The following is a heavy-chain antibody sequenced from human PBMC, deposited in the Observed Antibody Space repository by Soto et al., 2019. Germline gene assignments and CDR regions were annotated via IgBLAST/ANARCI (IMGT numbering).Heavy chain of an antibody. V-gene: IGHV4-39*01. CDR3: ATGRIAARPNWFDT. D-gene: IGHD6-6*01. CDR2: IYYGGST. J-gene: IGHJ5*02. CDR1: GDSISSRSYY. Sequence: SETLSLTCTVTGDSISSRSYYWGWIRQPPGKGLEWIGSIYYGGSTYYNPSLKSRVTISVDTSKNQFSLKLSSVTAADTAVYYCATGRIAARPNWFDTWGQGTLVTVSS.